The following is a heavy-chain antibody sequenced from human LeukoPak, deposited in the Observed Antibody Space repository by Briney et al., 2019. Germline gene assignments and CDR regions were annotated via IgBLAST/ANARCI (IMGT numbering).Heavy chain of an antibody. CDR1: GYTFTSHY. CDR3: ARDSTPNDSSGYFHDY. V-gene: IGHV1-46*01. Sequence: GASVKVSRKASGYTFTSHYMHWVRQAPGQGLEWMGIINPSGGSTSYAQKFQGRVTMTRDTSTSTVYMELSSLRSEDTAVYYCARDSTPNDSSGYFHDYWGQGTLVTVSS. D-gene: IGHD3-22*01. CDR2: INPSGGST. J-gene: IGHJ4*02.